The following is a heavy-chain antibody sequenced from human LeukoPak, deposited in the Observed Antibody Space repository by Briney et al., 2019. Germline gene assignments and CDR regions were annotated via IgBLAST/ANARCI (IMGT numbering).Heavy chain of an antibody. CDR3: ARVGGSGSYYTSLFDY. Sequence: PSETLSLTCTVSGGSISSYYWSWIRQPPGKGLEWIGYIYYSGSTNYNPSLKSRVTISVDTSKNQFSLKLSSVTAADTAVYYCARVGGSGSYYTSLFDYWGQGTLVTVSS. CDR1: GGSISSYY. V-gene: IGHV4-59*01. J-gene: IGHJ4*02. CDR2: IYYSGST. D-gene: IGHD3-10*01.